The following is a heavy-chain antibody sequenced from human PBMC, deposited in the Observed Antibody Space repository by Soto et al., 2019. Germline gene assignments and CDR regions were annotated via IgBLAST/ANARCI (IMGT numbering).Heavy chain of an antibody. V-gene: IGHV3-23*01. CDR1: GFIFSNYA. Sequence: PGGSLRLSCVGSGFIFSNYAMAWVRQAPGKGLEWVSGFGGSGGTYYADSVKGRYTISRDNSKNTLYLQMNSLRVEDTAVYYCTTDNCRRSTCYLNFWGQGALVTVSS. CDR3: TTDNCRRSTCYLNF. CDR2: FGGSGGT. J-gene: IGHJ4*02. D-gene: IGHD2-2*01.